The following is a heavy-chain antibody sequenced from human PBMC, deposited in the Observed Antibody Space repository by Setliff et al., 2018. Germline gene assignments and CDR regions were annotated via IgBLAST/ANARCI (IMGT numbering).Heavy chain of an antibody. CDR1: GYTLTELS. CDR3: ARGGIGFSEITIFGVALYRFDP. J-gene: IGHJ5*02. D-gene: IGHD3-3*01. CDR2: FDPEDGET. V-gene: IGHV1-24*01. Sequence: GASVKVSCKVSGYTLTELSRHWVRQAPGKGLEWMGGFDPEDGETIYAQKFQGRVTMTRDTSTSTVYMELSSLRSEDTAVYYCARGGIGFSEITIFGVALYRFDPWGQGILVTVSS.